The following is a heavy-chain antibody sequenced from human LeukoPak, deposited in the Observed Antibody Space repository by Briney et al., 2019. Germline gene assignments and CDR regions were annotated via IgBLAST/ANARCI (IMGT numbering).Heavy chain of an antibody. CDR3: ARTPNGLRLVEGRGDYYYIDV. V-gene: IGHV1-69*13. Sequence: ASVKVSCKASGGTFNNYAINLERDAPGQGLERMGGITPIFDTANYAQRFQGRVTITADESTSTAYMELSSLRSEDTAVYYCARTPNGLRLVEGRGDYYYIDVWGKGPTVTVSS. CDR2: ITPIFDTA. CDR1: GGTFNNYA. J-gene: IGHJ6*03. D-gene: IGHD3-16*01.